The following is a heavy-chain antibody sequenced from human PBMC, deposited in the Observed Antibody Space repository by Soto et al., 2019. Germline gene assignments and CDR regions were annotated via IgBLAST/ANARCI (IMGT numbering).Heavy chain of an antibody. V-gene: IGHV3-30-3*01. D-gene: IGHD6-6*01. Sequence: QVQLVESGGGVVHPGRSLRLSCAASGFTFSNYALHWVRQGPGKGLEWVAITSFDGSEKYADSVKGRFTISRDNSENTLYLQMNSLRDEDTAVYYCARGQRGSSTVDEDYWGQGTLVTVSS. CDR3: ARGQRGSSTVDEDY. J-gene: IGHJ4*02. CDR2: TSFDGSEK. CDR1: GFTFSNYA.